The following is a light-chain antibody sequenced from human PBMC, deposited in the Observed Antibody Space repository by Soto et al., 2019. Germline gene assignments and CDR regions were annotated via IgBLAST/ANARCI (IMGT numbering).Light chain of an antibody. V-gene: IGLV2-23*03. CDR3: CSYAGSNAFV. Sequence: QSALTQPASVSGSPGQSITISCTGTSSDVGSYNLVSWYQHHPGKAPKLMIHEGTKRPSGVSNRFSGSKSGNTASLTISGLQAEDEADYYCCSYAGSNAFVFGGGTKLTVL. CDR1: SSDVGSYNL. CDR2: EGT. J-gene: IGLJ2*01.